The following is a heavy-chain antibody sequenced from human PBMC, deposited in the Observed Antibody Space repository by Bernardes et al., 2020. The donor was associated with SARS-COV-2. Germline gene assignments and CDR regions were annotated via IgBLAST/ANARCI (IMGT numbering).Heavy chain of an antibody. V-gene: IGHV3-23*01. Sequence: GGSLRLSCAASGFTLSSYAMSWVRQAPGKGLEWVSGISFSASSTYYADSVKGRFTISRDNSKNTLYLQMNSLRAEDTAVYYCARGFDYWGQGILVTVSS. CDR3: ARGFDY. CDR1: GFTLSSYA. CDR2: ISFSASST. J-gene: IGHJ4*02.